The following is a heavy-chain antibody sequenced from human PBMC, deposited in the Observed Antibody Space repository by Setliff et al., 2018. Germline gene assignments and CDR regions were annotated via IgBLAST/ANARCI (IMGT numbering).Heavy chain of an antibody. CDR3: ARQGGRLFDN. V-gene: IGHV4-38-2*02. Sequence: LSLTCTVSGQFVITYWAWIRQSPGKGLEWLGTVYYDGTTYYNPSFKRRVTISVDTSKNPFSLRLTSVTAADTASYFCARQGGRLFDNWGQGTLVTAPQ. J-gene: IGHJ4*02. CDR1: GQFVITY. CDR2: VYYDGTT.